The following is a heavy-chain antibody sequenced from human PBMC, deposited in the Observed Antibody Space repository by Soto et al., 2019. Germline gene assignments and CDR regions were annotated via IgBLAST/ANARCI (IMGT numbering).Heavy chain of an antibody. CDR1: GYSISSGSS. V-gene: IGHV4-38-2*01. D-gene: IGHD1-1*01. J-gene: IGHJ4*02. CDR2: IYHSGSI. CDR3: ARVNFRNNWHDPHFDY. Sequence: SETLSLTCAVSGYSISSGSSWGWIRQPPGRGLEWIGTIYHSGSIYYNPSLKSRVAMSVDTSRNQFSLSLNSVTAADTAVYYCARVNFRNNWHDPHFDYWGLGILVTVSS.